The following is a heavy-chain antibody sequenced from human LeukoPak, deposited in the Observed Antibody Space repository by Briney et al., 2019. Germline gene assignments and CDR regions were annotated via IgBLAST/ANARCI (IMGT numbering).Heavy chain of an antibody. Sequence: SETLSLTCTVPGGSISSYYWGWIRQPPGKGLEWIGSIYHSGSTYYNPSLKSRVTISVDTSKNQFSLKLSSVTAADTAVYYCARGRPVAAAGTMIDPWGQGTLVTVSS. CDR1: GGSISSYY. V-gene: IGHV4-38-2*02. J-gene: IGHJ5*02. CDR2: IYHSGST. D-gene: IGHD6-13*01. CDR3: ARGRPVAAAGTMIDP.